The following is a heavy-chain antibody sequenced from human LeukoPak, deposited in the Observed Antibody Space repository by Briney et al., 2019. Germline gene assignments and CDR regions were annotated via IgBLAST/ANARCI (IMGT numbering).Heavy chain of an antibody. V-gene: IGHV4-59*04. CDR1: GGSISSYY. Sequence: SETLSLTCTVSGGSISSYYWSWIRQPPGKGLEWIGSIYYSGNTYYSASLKSQVSISIDTSKNQFSLRLTSVTAADTAVYHCARQTGSGLFILPGGQGTLVTVSS. CDR3: ARQTGSGLFILP. CDR2: IYYSGNT. D-gene: IGHD3/OR15-3a*01. J-gene: IGHJ4*02.